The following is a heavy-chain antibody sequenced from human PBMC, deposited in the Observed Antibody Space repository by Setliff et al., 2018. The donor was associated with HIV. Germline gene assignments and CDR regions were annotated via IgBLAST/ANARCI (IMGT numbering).Heavy chain of an antibody. D-gene: IGHD6-13*01. J-gene: IGHJ6*02. CDR3: ASSWSRIRYYGMDV. CDR2: ISTYSDET. CDR1: GYTFTTYG. V-gene: IGHV1-18*01. Sequence: ASVKVFCKPSGYTFTTYGLSWVRQAPGQGLEWMGWISTYSDETSSSQNLQGRLTMTTDTSTVTAYMELRSLRSDDTAVYYCASSWSRIRYYGMDVWGQGTTVTVSS.